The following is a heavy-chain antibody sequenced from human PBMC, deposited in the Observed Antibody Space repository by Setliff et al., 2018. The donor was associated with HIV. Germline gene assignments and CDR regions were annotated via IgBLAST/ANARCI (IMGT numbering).Heavy chain of an antibody. J-gene: IGHJ6*03. V-gene: IGHV1-3*01. CDR3: ARDSSFNMDV. CDR1: GYTFSAYA. Sequence: ASVKVSCKASGYTFSAYAIHWVRQAPGQRPQWMGWINVGNGKTKYSQKFQGRVTFTRDTSASTAYMELRSLRSDDTAVYYCARDSSFNMDVWGKGTTVTVSS. CDR2: INVGNGKT.